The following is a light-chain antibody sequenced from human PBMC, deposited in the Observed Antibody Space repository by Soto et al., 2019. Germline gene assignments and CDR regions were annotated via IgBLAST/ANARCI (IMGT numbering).Light chain of an antibody. CDR1: SSDVGGYNY. CDR2: EVT. V-gene: IGLV2-14*01. J-gene: IGLJ2*01. CDR3: SSYTSTNHVV. Sequence: QSVLTQPASVSGSPGQSITISCTGTSSDVGGYNYVSWYQQHPGKAPKLVIYEVTKRPSGVSNRFSGSKSGNTAPLTISGLQAEDETDYYCSSYTSTNHVVFGGGTQRTV.